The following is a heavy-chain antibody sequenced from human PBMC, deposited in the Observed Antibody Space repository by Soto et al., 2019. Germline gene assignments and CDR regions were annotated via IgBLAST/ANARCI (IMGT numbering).Heavy chain of an antibody. CDR1: GFTFSSYA. CDR3: AGRYIAGGGYYYGMDV. J-gene: IGHJ6*02. CDR2: ISYDGSNK. Sequence: LRLSCAASGFTFSSYAMHWVRQAPGKGLEWVAVISYDGSNKYYADSVKGRFTISRDNSKNTLYLQMNSLRAEDTAVYYCAGRYIAGGGYYYGMDVWGQGTTVTVSS. V-gene: IGHV3-30*14. D-gene: IGHD1-26*01.